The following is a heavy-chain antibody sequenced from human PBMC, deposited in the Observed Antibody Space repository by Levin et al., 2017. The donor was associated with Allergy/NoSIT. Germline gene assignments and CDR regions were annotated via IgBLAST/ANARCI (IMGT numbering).Heavy chain of an antibody. Sequence: GGSLRLSCAASGFTFSDYYMSWIRQAPGKGLEWVSYISSSGSTIYYADSVKGRFTISRDNAKNSLYLQMNSPRAEDTAVYYCARDPGYGSGSLRGYYYYYMDVWGKGTTVTVSS. CDR2: ISSSGSTI. CDR1: GFTFSDYY. CDR3: ARDPGYGSGSLRGYYYYYMDV. J-gene: IGHJ6*03. V-gene: IGHV3-11*01. D-gene: IGHD3-10*01.